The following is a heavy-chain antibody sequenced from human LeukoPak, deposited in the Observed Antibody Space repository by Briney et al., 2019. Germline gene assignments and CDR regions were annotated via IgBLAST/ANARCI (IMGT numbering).Heavy chain of an antibody. J-gene: IGHJ4*02. CDR1: GFTFSNYW. V-gene: IGHV3-7*01. D-gene: IGHD2-15*01. Sequence: GGSLRLSCAASGFTFSNYWMNWVRQAPGKGLEWVANIKQDGSERYYVDSVKGRFTISRDNAKNSLYLQMNSLRAEDTAVYYCARGRKDCSAGSCYCDYWGQGILVTVSS. CDR3: ARGRKDCSAGSCYCDY. CDR2: IKQDGSER.